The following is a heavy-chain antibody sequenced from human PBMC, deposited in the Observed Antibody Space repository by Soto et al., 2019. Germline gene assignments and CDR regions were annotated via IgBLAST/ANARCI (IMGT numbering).Heavy chain of an antibody. CDR1: GYTFTGYY. Sequence: ASVKVSCKASGYTFTGYYMHWVRQAPGQGLEWMGWINPNSGGTNYAQKFQGWVTMTRDTSISTAYMKLSRLRSDDTAVYYCARGGPYLDYGGNSGRRTYYFDYWGQGTLVTVSS. CDR3: ARGGPYLDYGGNSGRRTYYFDY. J-gene: IGHJ4*02. D-gene: IGHD4-17*01. CDR2: INPNSGGT. V-gene: IGHV1-2*04.